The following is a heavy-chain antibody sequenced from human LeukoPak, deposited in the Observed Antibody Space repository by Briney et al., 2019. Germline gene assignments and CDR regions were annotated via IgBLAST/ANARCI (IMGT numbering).Heavy chain of an antibody. D-gene: IGHD6-6*01. CDR1: GGSISSSSYY. CDR2: IYYSGST. CDR3: ARASIAARGPYNWFDP. J-gene: IGHJ5*02. V-gene: IGHV4-39*07. Sequence: SETLSLTCTVSGGSISSSSYYWGWIRQPPGKGLEWIGSIYYSGSTYYNPSLKSRVTISVDTSENQFSLKLSSVTAADTAVYYCARASIAARGPYNWFDPWGQGTLVTVSS.